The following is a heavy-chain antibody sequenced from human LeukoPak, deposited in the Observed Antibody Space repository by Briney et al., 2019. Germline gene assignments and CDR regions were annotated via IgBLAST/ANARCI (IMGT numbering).Heavy chain of an antibody. V-gene: IGHV3-23*01. CDR3: AKDGPDWESYFDC. D-gene: IGHD3-9*01. Sequence: GGSLRLSCAASGFTFSNYVMNWVRQAPGKGLEWVSSITGSGGTTNYADSVKGRFTISRDNSKNTLYLQMNSLRAEDTAIYYCAKDGPDWESYFDCWGQGTLVTVSS. J-gene: IGHJ4*02. CDR1: GFTFSNYV. CDR2: ITGSGGTT.